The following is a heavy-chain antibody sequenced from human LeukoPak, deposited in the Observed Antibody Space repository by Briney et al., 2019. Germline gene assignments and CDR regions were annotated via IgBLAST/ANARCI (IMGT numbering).Heavy chain of an antibody. CDR3: AKDSARKYDDY. CDR1: GFTFSSYG. V-gene: IGHV3-23*01. J-gene: IGHJ4*02. D-gene: IGHD3-10*01. CDR2: ISGSDGST. Sequence: GGSLRLSCAASGFTFSSYGMSWVRQAPGKGLEWVSGISGSDGSTNYADSVKGRFTISGENSKNTLYLQMNSLRAEDTAVYYCAKDSARKYDDYWGQGTLVTVSS.